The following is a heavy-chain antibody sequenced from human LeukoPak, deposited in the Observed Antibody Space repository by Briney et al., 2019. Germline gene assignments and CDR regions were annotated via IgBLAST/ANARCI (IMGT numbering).Heavy chain of an antibody. CDR1: GYTFTSYG. J-gene: IGHJ3*02. D-gene: IGHD6-13*01. CDR2: ISAYNGNT. V-gene: IGHV1-18*01. CDR3: AKGFEQQLVRDAFDI. Sequence: GASVKVSCKASGYTFTSYGISWVRQAPGQGLEWMGWISAYNGNTNYAQKLQGRVTMTTDTSTSTAYMELRSLRSDDTAVYYCAKGFEQQLVRDAFDIWGQGTMVTVSS.